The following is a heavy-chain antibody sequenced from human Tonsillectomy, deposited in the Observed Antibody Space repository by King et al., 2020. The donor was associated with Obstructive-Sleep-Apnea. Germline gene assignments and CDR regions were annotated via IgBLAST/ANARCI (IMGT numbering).Heavy chain of an antibody. V-gene: IGHV3-9*01. D-gene: IGHD6-19*01. J-gene: IGHJ4*02. CDR1: GFTFDDYA. CDR2: SIWNSDSI. Sequence: VQLVESGGGLVQPGRSLRLSCAASGFTFDDYAMHWVRQAPGKGLEWGSGSIWNSDSIGYADFVKGRFTISRDNAQNSLYLQVNSLRAEDTALYYCVKDKNSGWYVDYFDYWGQGTLVTVSS. CDR3: VKDKNSGWYVDYFDY.